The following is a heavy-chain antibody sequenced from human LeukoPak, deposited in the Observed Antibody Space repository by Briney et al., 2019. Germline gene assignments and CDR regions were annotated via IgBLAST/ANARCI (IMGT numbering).Heavy chain of an antibody. D-gene: IGHD4-17*01. J-gene: IGHJ5*02. CDR2: IRRSDNTV. V-gene: IGHV3-48*01. CDR3: AREGFMGDYDWFDP. Sequence: GGSLRLSCAASGFTFRRYNMHWVRQAPGKGLEWVSYIRRSDNTVYYADSVKGRFTISRDNAKNSLYLQMNSLRAEDTAVYYCAREGFMGDYDWFDPWGQGTLVTVSS. CDR1: GFTFRRYN.